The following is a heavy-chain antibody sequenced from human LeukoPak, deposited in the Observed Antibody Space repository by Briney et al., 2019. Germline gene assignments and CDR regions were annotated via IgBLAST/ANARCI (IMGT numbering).Heavy chain of an antibody. J-gene: IGHJ4*02. Sequence: GVSLRLSCAASGFTFSSYWMSWVRQAPGKGLEWVANIKQDGSEKYYVDSVKGRFTISRDNAKNSLYLQMNSLRAEDTAVYYCARASYYYDSSGYQYYFDYWGQGTLVTVSS. V-gene: IGHV3-7*01. CDR3: ARASYYYDSSGYQYYFDY. CDR2: IKQDGSEK. D-gene: IGHD3-22*01. CDR1: GFTFSSYW.